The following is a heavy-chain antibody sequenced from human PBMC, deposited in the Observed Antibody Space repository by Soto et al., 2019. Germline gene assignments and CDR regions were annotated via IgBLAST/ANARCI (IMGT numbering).Heavy chain of an antibody. V-gene: IGHV3-66*01. J-gene: IGHJ4*02. CDR3: ARVTTYQYYFDY. CDR1: GFTVSSNY. D-gene: IGHD4-4*01. Sequence: GGSLRLSCAASGFTVSSNYMSWVRQAPGKGLEWVSVIYSGGSTYYADSVKGRFTISRDNSKNTLYLQMNSLRAEDTAVYYCARVTTYQYYFDYWGQGTXVTVSS. CDR2: IYSGGST.